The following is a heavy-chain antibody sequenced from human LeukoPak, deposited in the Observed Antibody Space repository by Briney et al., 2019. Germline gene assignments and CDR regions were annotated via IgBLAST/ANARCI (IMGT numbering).Heavy chain of an antibody. J-gene: IGHJ4*02. D-gene: IGHD6-25*01. CDR2: ITSGSGSNV. CDR1: GFTFSSHA. Sequence: GRSLRLSCAASGFTFSSHAMSWVRQAPGKGLEWVSAITSGSGSNVYYTDSLKGRFTISRDNSKNTLYLHMNGLTAEESAVYFCARHGSGSFDYWGQGTLLTVSA. CDR3: ARHGSGSFDY. V-gene: IGHV3-23*01.